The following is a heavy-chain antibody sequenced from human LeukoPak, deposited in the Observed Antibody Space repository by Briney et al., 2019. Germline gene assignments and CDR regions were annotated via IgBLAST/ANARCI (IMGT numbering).Heavy chain of an antibody. CDR1: GGSITSYH. CDR2: ISYSGST. V-gene: IGHV4-59*12. Sequence: SETLSLTCTVSGGSITSYHWSWIRQPPGKGLEWIWYISYSGSTNYNPSLKSRVTMSVDTSKNQFSLKLSSVTAADTAVYYCARGAMNGYGEYYFDYWGQGTLVTVSS. D-gene: IGHD5-12*01. J-gene: IGHJ4*02. CDR3: ARGAMNGYGEYYFDY.